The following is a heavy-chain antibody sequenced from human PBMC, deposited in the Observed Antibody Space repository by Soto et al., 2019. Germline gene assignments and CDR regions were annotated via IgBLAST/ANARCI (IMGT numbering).Heavy chain of an antibody. V-gene: IGHV3-74*01. CDR3: ARWFTYGNFDYFDY. Sequence: GGSLRLSCAASGVTFSSYWMHWFRQAPGKGLMWVSRINNGGGTTTYADSVKGRFTISRDNAKNTLYLQMNGLRAEDTALYYSARWFTYGNFDYFDYWGQGTQVTVSS. CDR2: INNGGGTT. J-gene: IGHJ4*02. D-gene: IGHD3-10*01. CDR1: GVTFSSYW.